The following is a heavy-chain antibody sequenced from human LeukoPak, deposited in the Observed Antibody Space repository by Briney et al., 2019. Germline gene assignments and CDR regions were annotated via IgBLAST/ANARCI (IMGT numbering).Heavy chain of an antibody. D-gene: IGHD3-16*02. CDR3: ANGISIYSYFDN. V-gene: IGHV3-23*01. J-gene: IGHJ4*02. CDR1: GFTFSSFA. Sequence: GGSLRLSCAASGFTFSSFAMSWVRQAPGKGLEWISVISASGGSTYYADSVKGRFTISRGNSKNTLHLQMNSLRAEDTAVYYCANGISIYSYFDNWGQGTLVTVSS. CDR2: ISASGGST.